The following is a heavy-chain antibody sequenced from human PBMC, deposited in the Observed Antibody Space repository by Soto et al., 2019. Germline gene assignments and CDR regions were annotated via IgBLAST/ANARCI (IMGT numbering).Heavy chain of an antibody. Sequence: SETLSLTCAVYGGSFSSYYWSWIRQPPGKGLEWIGEITHSGSTNYNPSLKSRVTISVDTSKNQFSLKLSSVTAADTAVYYCASLGRQQLVRRSWFDLWGQGTLVTVYS. D-gene: IGHD6-13*01. J-gene: IGHJ5*02. CDR2: ITHSGST. CDR3: ASLGRQQLVRRSWFDL. CDR1: GGSFSSYY. V-gene: IGHV4-34*01.